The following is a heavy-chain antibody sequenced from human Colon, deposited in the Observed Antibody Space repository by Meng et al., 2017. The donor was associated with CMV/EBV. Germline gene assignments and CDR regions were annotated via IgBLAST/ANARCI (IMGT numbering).Heavy chain of an antibody. J-gene: IGHJ6*02. CDR3: ARGRAPPYGSGSYYSTYYYCYGMDV. CDR1: GGSFTGYY. D-gene: IGHD3-10*01. Sequence: SDPLSPTCAVYGGSFTGYYWSGFRQPPGKGLGWSGEINHSESTNNNPSLKSRVTRSVDTSKNPFSLKLSSVTAADTAVYNCARGRAPPYGSGSYYSTYYYCYGMDVWGQGTTVTVSS. V-gene: IGHV4-34*01. CDR2: INHSEST.